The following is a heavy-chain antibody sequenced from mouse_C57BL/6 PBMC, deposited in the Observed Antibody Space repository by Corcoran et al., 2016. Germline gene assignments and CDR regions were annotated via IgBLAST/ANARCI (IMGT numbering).Heavy chain of an antibody. Sequence: DVQLQESGPGLVKPSQSLSLTCSVTGYSITSGYYWNWIRQFPGNKLEWMGYISYDGSNNYNPSLKNRISITRDTSKNQFFLKLNSVTTEDTATYYCARPYYVGLGFAYWGQGTLVTVSA. V-gene: IGHV3-6*01. CDR3: ARPYYVGLGFAY. J-gene: IGHJ3*01. CDR1: GYSITSGYY. CDR2: ISYDGSN. D-gene: IGHD2-10*01.